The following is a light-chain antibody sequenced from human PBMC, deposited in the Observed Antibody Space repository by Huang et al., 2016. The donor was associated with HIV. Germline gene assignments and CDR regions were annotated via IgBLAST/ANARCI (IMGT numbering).Light chain of an antibody. CDR2: GAS. CDR3: QQYHNWPPYT. V-gene: IGKV3-15*01. CDR1: QSISNN. Sequence: EILLTQSPATLSVSPGERVTHSCRASQSISNNLDWYQQKPGQAPRLLIYGASTRATAIPARFSGSASGTEFTLTISSLQSEDFAVYYCQQYHNWPPYTFGQGTKLEI. J-gene: IGKJ2*01.